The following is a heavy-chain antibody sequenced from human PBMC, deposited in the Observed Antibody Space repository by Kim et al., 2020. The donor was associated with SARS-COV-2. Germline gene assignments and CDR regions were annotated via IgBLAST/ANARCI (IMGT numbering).Heavy chain of an antibody. CDR3: ARVGSSSWYLDS. V-gene: IGHV3-7*01. Sequence: KSYVDSAKGPFTIPRANGMNSLYLQMNSLRAEDTVVYYCARVGSSSWYLDSWGQGTLVTVSS. CDR2: K. D-gene: IGHD6-13*01. J-gene: IGHJ4*02.